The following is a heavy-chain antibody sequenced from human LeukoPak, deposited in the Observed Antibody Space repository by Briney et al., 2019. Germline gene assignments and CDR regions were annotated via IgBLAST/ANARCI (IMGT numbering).Heavy chain of an antibody. Sequence: SETLSLTCAVYGGSFSGYYWSWIRQPPGKGLEWIGEINHSGSTNYNPSLKSRVTISVDTSKNQFSLKLSSVTAADTAVYYCARGRSFISWLAAFDIWGQGTMVTVSS. CDR3: ARGRSFISWLAAFDI. CDR2: INHSGST. V-gene: IGHV4-34*01. J-gene: IGHJ3*02. D-gene: IGHD6-13*01. CDR1: GGSFSGYY.